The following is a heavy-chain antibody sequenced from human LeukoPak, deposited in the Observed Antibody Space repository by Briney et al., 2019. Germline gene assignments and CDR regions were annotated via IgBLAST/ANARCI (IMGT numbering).Heavy chain of an antibody. CDR2: IWYDGSNK. CDR1: GFTFSSYG. J-gene: IGHJ4*02. V-gene: IGHV3-33*01. D-gene: IGHD6-13*01. CDR3: ASEDPLAAAGTDY. Sequence: PGGSLRLSCAASGFTFSSYGMHWVRQAPGKGLEWVAVIWYDGSNKYYADSVKGRFTISGDNSKNTLYLQMNSLRAEDTAVYYCASEDPLAAAGTDYWGQGTLVTVSS.